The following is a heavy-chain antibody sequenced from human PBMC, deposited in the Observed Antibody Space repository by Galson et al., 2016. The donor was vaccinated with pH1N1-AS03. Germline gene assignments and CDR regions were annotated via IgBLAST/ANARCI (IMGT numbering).Heavy chain of an antibody. CDR2: IRGTSQIT. CDR1: GFTFSTFA. V-gene: IGHV3-23*01. J-gene: IGHJ4*02. CDR3: ARLSGMVPTEYYFAS. Sequence: SLRLSCAASGFTFSTFAMSLVRRAPGKGLEWVSLIRGTSQITYYADSVKGRFTISKDNSKSTLFLQMNSLRAEDPAIYYCARLSGMVPTEYYFASWGQGTLVAVSS. D-gene: IGHD3-3*01.